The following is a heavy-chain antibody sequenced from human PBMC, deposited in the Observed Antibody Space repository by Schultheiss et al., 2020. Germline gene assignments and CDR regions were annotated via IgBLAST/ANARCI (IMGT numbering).Heavy chain of an antibody. Sequence: SETLSLTCAVYGGSFSGYYWSWIRQHPGKGLEWIGYIYYSGSTYYNPSLKSRVTISVDTSKNQFSLQLNSVTPEDTAVYYCARSMSSGCDYWGQGTLVTVAS. CDR1: GGSFSGYY. V-gene: IGHV4-31*11. CDR2: IYYSGST. D-gene: IGHD6-19*01. CDR3: ARSMSSGCDY. J-gene: IGHJ4*02.